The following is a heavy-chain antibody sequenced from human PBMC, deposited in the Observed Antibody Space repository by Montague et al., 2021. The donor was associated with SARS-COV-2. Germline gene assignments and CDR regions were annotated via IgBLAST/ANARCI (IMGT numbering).Heavy chain of an antibody. D-gene: IGHD3-10*01. CDR2: IYRSGST. Sequence: SETLSLTCAVSGGSISSSNWWSWVRQPPGKGLEWIGEIYRSGSTNYNPSLKSRVTISVDKSKNQFSLKLSSVTAADTAVYYCASRGAGWFGSNPERFDYWGEGTRGT. V-gene: IGHV4-4*02. CDR1: GGSISSSNW. CDR3: ASRGAGWFGSNPERFDY. J-gene: IGHJ4*02.